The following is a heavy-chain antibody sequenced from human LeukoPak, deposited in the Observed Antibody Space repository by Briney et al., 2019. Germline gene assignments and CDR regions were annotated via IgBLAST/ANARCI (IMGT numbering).Heavy chain of an antibody. V-gene: IGHV1-58*01. D-gene: IGHD3-22*01. CDR3: AAASNYYDRSNYYSYAMDV. CDR2: IVVGSGNT. J-gene: IGHJ6*02. Sequence: GASVKVSCKASGFTFTTSAVQWVRQARVQRLEWIGWIVVGSGNTNYAQKFQERVTITRDMSTSTVYMDLSSQRSEDTAVYYCAAASNYYDRSNYYSYAMDVWGQGTTVTVSS. CDR1: GFTFTTSA.